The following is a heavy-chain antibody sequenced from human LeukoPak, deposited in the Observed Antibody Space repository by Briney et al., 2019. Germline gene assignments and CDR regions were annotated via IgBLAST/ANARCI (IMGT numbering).Heavy chain of an antibody. CDR2: SGSGGDT. CDR1: GFTFSSYA. J-gene: IGHJ4*02. D-gene: IGHD4/OR15-4a*01. Sequence: GGSLRLSCAASGFTFSSYAMNWVRQAPGKGLEWVSISGSGGDTYYAESVKGRFTISRDNSKNTLYPQMNSLRAEDTAVYYCAKARGATYGTYYFDYWGQGTLVTVSS. V-gene: IGHV3-23*01. CDR3: AKARGATYGTYYFDY.